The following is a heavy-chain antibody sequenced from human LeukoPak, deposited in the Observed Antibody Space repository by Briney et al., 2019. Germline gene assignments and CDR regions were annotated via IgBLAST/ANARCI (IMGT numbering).Heavy chain of an antibody. CDR3: ARTREQWQVLDY. V-gene: IGHV3-30*03. CDR1: GRTFSSYG. D-gene: IGHD6-19*01. J-gene: IGHJ4*02. CDR2: ISHEGSNK. Sequence: PGGSLRLSCAASGRTFSSYGRHWVRQAPGKGLEWVAVISHEGSNKYYADSVKGRFTSSRDNSKNMVYLQMNSLRDEDTAVYYCARTREQWQVLDYWGQGTLVTVSS.